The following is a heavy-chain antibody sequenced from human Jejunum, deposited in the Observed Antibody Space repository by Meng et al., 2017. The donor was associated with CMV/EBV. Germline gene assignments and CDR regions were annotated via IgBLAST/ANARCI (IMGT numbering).Heavy chain of an antibody. J-gene: IGHJ4*02. CDR2: VDYSGTT. CDR3: ARGWGTTSPWDY. D-gene: IGHD3-16*01. Sequence: CSVSGAPVSGYYWPWVRQTPGKGLGWIGCVDYSGTTKSTPSLRGRVTISVDTSKSQFSLELRSVIATDTAVFYCARGWGTTSPWDYWGQGTLVTVSS. CDR1: GAPVSGYY. V-gene: IGHV4-59*02.